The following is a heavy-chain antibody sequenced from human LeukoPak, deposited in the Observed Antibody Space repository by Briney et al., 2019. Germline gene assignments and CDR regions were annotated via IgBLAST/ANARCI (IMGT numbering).Heavy chain of an antibody. CDR1: GFTFSSFD. Sequence: GGSLRPASAASGFTFSSFDMNGVRSAPGKGLEWGSYISANFKTIYSADCVKGRFTISRDNAKNSLYLQMNSLRAEDTAVYYCARLSAYYYGAYFYYFMDVWGKGTTVTVSS. V-gene: IGHV3-48*03. J-gene: IGHJ6*03. CDR3: ARLSAYYYGAYFYYFMDV. CDR2: ISANFKTI. D-gene: IGHD3-10*01.